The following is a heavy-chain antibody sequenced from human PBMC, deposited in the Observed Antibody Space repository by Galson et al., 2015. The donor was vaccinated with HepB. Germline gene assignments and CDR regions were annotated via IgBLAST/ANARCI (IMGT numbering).Heavy chain of an antibody. CDR3: ASGPLGSRDAFDI. CDR1: GYSFTDYW. D-gene: IGHD1-26*01. V-gene: IGHV5-51*03. J-gene: IGHJ3*02. Sequence: QSGAEVKKPGESLRISCKGSGYSFTDYWIGWVRQMPGEGLEWMGIISPDASDIRYRPSFQGQVTISADKSIRTAYLQWSSLKASDTAMYYCASGPLGSRDAFDIWGQGTMVTVSS. CDR2: ISPDASDI.